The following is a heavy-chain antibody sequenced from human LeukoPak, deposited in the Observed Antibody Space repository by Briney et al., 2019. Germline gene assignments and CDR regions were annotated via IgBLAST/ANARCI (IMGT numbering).Heavy chain of an antibody. Sequence: GGSLRLSCAVSGITLSNYGMSWVRQAPGKGLEWVAGISDSGGRTNYADSVRGRFTISRDNPKSTLYLQMNSLRAEDTDVYFCAKRGVVIRVILDGVHKEAYYFESWGQGALVTVSS. J-gene: IGHJ4*02. CDR1: GITLSNYG. CDR3: AKRGVVIRVILDGVHKEAYYFES. V-gene: IGHV3-23*01. CDR2: ISDSGGRT. D-gene: IGHD3-22*01.